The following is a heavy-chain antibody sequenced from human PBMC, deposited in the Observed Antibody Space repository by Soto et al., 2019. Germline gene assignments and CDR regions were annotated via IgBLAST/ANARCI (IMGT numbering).Heavy chain of an antibody. CDR1: GGSLNSGDFY. J-gene: IGHJ4*02. CDR2: ISSSSDTI. CDR3: ARSSTFYDY. Sequence: LSLTCTVSGGSLNSGDFYWSWIRQPPGKGLEWISYISSSSDTIYYADSVKGRFTISRDNAKNLLYLQMKSLRAEDTAVYYCARSSTFYDYWGQGTPVTVSS. D-gene: IGHD6-6*01. V-gene: IGHV3-11*04.